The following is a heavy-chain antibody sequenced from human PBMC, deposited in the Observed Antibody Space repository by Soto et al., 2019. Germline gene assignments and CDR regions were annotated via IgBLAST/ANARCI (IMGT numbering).Heavy chain of an antibody. CDR1: GFTFSNAW. CDR3: TKGIAARDYYYYYMDV. Sequence: GGSLRLSCAASGFTFSNAWMSWVRQAPGKGLEWVGRIKSKTDGGTTDYAAPVKGRFTISRDDSKNTLYLQMNSLKTEDTAVYYCTKGIAARDYYYYYMDVWGKGTTVTVSS. V-gene: IGHV3-15*01. CDR2: IKSKTDGGTT. D-gene: IGHD6-25*01. J-gene: IGHJ6*03.